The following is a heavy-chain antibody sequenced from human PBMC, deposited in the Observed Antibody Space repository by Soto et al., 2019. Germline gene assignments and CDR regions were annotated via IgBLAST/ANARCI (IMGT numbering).Heavy chain of an antibody. CDR2: ISAYNTNT. CDR1: GYTFTSYH. J-gene: IGHJ4*02. Sequence: QVQLVQSGAEVKKPGASVKVSCKTSGYTFTSYHISWVRQAPGQGLEWMGWISAYNTNTNYAQKFQGRVIMTTDTITIISYIVLRCLRSDDTPVYYCARDTPPFDYWGQGTLVTVSS. V-gene: IGHV1-18*01. CDR3: ARDTPPFDY.